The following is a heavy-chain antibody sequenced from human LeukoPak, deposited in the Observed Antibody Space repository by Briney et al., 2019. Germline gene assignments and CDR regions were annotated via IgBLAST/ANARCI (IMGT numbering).Heavy chain of an antibody. CDR3: ASLGPTLYSSGYPGLDY. D-gene: IGHD3-22*01. CDR1: GFTFSNYA. V-gene: IGHV3-23*01. J-gene: IGHJ4*02. Sequence: GGSLRLSCAASGFTFSNYAMHWVRQAPGKGLEWVSTIDGPTFRTHYADSVMGRFTISRDNSKNSLYLQMNRLRAEDTAVYYCASLGPTLYSSGYPGLDYWGQGTLVTVSS. CDR2: IDGPTFRT.